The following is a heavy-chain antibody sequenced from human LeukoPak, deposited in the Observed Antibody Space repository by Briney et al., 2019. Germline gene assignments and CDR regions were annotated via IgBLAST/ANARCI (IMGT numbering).Heavy chain of an antibody. V-gene: IGHV3-30*14. J-gene: IGHJ5*02. CDR1: GFTFSSYA. CDR3: ARDPMGPENWFDP. CDR2: ISYDGSNK. D-gene: IGHD1-26*01. Sequence: GGSLRLSCAASGFTFSSYAMHWVRQAPGKGLEWVAVISYDGSNKYYADSVKGRFTISRDNSKNTLYLQMNSLRAEDTAVYYCARDPMGPENWFDPWGQGTLVTVSS.